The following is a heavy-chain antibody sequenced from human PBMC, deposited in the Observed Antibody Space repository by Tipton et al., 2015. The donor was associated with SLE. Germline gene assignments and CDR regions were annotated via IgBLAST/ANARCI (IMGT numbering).Heavy chain of an antibody. V-gene: IGHV3-30*04. D-gene: IGHD1-14*01. Sequence: SLRLSCAASGFTLSSYAMHWVRQAPGKGLEWVAVISYDGSHKYYADSVKGRFTISRDNSKNTLYLQMNSLRAEDTAVYYCAGELPGYAFDIWGQGTMVTVS. CDR3: AGELPGYAFDI. CDR1: GFTLSSYA. CDR2: ISYDGSHK. J-gene: IGHJ3*02.